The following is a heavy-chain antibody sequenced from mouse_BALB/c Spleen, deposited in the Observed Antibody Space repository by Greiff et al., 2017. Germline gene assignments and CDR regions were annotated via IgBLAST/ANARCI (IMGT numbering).Heavy chain of an antibody. CDR3: ARNLGYEYYFDY. CDR2: IWSGGST. V-gene: IGHV2-4-1*01. CDR1: GFSLTSNG. J-gene: IGHJ2*01. Sequence: VKLVESGPGLVQPSQSLSITCTVSGFSLTSNGVHWVRQSPGKGLEWLGVIWSGGSTDYNAAFISRLSISKDNSKSQVFFKMNSLQADDTAIYYCARNLGYEYYFDYWGQGTTLTVSS. D-gene: IGHD2-2*01.